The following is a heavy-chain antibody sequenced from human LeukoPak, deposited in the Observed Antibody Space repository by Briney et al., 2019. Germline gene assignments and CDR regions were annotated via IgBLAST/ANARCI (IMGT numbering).Heavy chain of an antibody. V-gene: IGHV5-51*01. Sequence: GESLKISCKGSGYSFNTYWIGWVRQMPGKGLEWMGIIYPGDSDTRYSPSFEGQVTISADKSISTAHLQWSSLKASDTAMYYCATGGYCSGGSCYSFFDYWGQGTLVTVSS. CDR1: GYSFNTYW. D-gene: IGHD2-15*01. CDR3: ATGGYCSGGSCYSFFDY. J-gene: IGHJ4*02. CDR2: IYPGDSDT.